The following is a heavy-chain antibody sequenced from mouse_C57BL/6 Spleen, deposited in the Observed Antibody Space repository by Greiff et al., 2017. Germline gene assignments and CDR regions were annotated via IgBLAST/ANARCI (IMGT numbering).Heavy chain of an antibody. Sequence: QVQLQQSGPELVKPGASVKISCKASGYAFSSSWMNWVKQRPGKGLEWIGRIYPGDGDTNYNGKFKGKATLTADKSSSTAYMQLSSLTSEDSAVYIGASDPLRAWFAYRGEGTLVTVSA. D-gene: IGHD1-1*01. CDR2: IYPGDGDT. J-gene: IGHJ3*01. CDR3: ASDPLRAWFAY. V-gene: IGHV1-82*01. CDR1: GYAFSSSW.